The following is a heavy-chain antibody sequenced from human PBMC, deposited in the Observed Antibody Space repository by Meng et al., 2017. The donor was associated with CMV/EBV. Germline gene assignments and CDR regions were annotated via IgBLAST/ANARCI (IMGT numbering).Heavy chain of an antibody. CDR2: ISSGSTI. CDR3: AFIVVVPAANAFDI. J-gene: IGHJ3*02. Sequence: GESLKISCAASGFTFSSYEMNWVRQAPGKGLEWVSYISSGSTIYYADSVKGRFTISRDNAKNSLYLQMNSLRAEDTALYYCAFIVVVPAANAFDIWGQGTMVTVSS. D-gene: IGHD2-2*01. V-gene: IGHV3-48*03. CDR1: GFTFSSYE.